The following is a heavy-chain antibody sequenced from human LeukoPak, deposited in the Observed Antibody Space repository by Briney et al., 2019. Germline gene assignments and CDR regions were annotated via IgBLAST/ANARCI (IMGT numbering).Heavy chain of an antibody. CDR3: ARHFRAGYQLLPQHFDY. J-gene: IGHJ4*02. CDR2: IYYSGST. D-gene: IGHD2-2*01. Sequence: SETLSHTCTVSGGSISSSSYYWGWIRQPPGKGLEWIGSIYYSGSTYYNPSLKSRVTISVDTSKNQFSLKLSSVTAADTAVYYCARHFRAGYQLLPQHFDYWGQGTLVTVSS. V-gene: IGHV4-39*01. CDR1: GGSISSSSYY.